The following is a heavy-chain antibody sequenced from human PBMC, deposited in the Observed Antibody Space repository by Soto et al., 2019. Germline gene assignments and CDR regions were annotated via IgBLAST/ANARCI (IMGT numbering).Heavy chain of an antibody. V-gene: IGHV4-4*07. D-gene: IGHD3-3*01. J-gene: IGHJ5*02. CDR1: GGSISSYY. CDR3: ARDQYDFWSGVNWFDP. CDR2: IYTSGST. Sequence: SETLSLTCTVSGGSISSYYWSWIRQPAGKGLEWIGRIYTSGSTNYNPSLKSRVTMSVDTSKNQFSLKLSSVTAADTAVYYCARDQYDFWSGVNWFDPWGQGTLVTVS.